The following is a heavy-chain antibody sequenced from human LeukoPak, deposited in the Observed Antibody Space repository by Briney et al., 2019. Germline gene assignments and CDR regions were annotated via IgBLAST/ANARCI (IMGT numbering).Heavy chain of an antibody. Sequence: SETLSLTCTVSGGSISSSSYYWGWIRQPPGKGLEWIGSIYYSGSTYYNPSLKSRVTISVDTSKNQFSLKLNSVTAADTAIYYCASDSDSSEDYWGQGTLVTVSS. CDR2: IYYSGST. CDR3: ASDSDSSEDY. V-gene: IGHV4-39*01. J-gene: IGHJ4*02. D-gene: IGHD6-6*01. CDR1: GGSISSSSYY.